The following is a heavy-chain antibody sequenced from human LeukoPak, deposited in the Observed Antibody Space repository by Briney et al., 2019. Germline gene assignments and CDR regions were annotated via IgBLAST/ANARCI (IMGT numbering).Heavy chain of an antibody. CDR2: IDDDSRPI. J-gene: IGHJ4*02. CDR3: ATDKGGGAGYFDY. D-gene: IGHD3-16*01. V-gene: IGHV3-48*01. Sequence: GGSLRLSCAASGFSFSRYSMNWVRQTPGKGPKWLSYIDDDSRPIYYADSVRGRFTVSRDNAKNSLFLQMNSLRAEDTAVYYCATDKGGGAGYFDYWGQGTLVTVSS. CDR1: GFSFSRYS.